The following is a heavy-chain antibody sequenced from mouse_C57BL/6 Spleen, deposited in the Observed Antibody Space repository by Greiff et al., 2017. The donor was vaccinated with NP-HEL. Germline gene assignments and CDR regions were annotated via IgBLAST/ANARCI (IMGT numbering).Heavy chain of an antibody. CDR1: GFTFSSYA. Sequence: EVQLVESGEGLVKPGGSLKLSCAASGFTFSSYAMSWVRQTPDKRLEWVATISSGGSYTYYPDSVKGRFTISRDNAKNTLYLQMSSLKSEDTAMYYCAIYYDYDGNYFDYWGQGTTLTVSS. J-gene: IGHJ2*01. CDR2: ISSGGSYT. D-gene: IGHD2-4*01. CDR3: AIYYDYDGNYFDY. V-gene: IGHV5-6*01.